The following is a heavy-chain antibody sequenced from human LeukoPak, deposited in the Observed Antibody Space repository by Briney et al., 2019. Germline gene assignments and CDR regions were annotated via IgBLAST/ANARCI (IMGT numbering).Heavy chain of an antibody. V-gene: IGHV3-7*01. CDR1: GFPFHNYW. Sequence: PGGSLRLSCAASGFPFHNYWMTWVHQAPGKGLEWVANINQDENEKYYVDSVKGRFTISRDNAETSLFLQMTSLRVEDTAIYYCARGLYGSGRRSLMAHWGPGTLVAVSS. J-gene: IGHJ4*02. CDR3: ARGLYGSGRRSLMAH. D-gene: IGHD3-10*01. CDR2: INQDENEK.